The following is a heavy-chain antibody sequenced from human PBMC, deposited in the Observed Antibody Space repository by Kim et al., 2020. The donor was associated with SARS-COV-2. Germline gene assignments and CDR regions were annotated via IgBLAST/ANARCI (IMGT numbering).Heavy chain of an antibody. J-gene: IGHJ4*02. V-gene: IGHV3-23*01. D-gene: IGHD6-13*01. Sequence: GGSLRLSCAASGFTFSNYAMGWVRQAPGKGLKWVSSISGSGGRIYYADSVKGRFTFSRDNSKNTLYLQMNSLRADDTAIYYCVKGTAVAAISKFDFWGQGSLVTVSS. CDR3: VKGTAVAAISKFDF. CDR2: ISGSGGRI. CDR1: GFTFSNYA.